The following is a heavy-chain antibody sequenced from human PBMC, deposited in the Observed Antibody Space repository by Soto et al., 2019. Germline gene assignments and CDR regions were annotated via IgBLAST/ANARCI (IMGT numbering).Heavy chain of an antibody. Sequence: SETLSLTCTVSGGSNSSYYWSWIRQPAGKGLEWIGRIYTSGSTNYNPSLKSRVTMSVDTSKNQFSLKLSSVTAADTAVYYCARGVIKLWRPRGDWFDPWGQGTLVTVS. D-gene: IGHD5-18*01. CDR2: IYTSGST. J-gene: IGHJ5*02. V-gene: IGHV4-4*07. CDR1: GGSNSSYY. CDR3: ARGVIKLWRPRGDWFDP.